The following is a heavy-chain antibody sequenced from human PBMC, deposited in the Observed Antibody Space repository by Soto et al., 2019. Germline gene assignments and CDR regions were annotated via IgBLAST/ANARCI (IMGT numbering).Heavy chain of an antibody. CDR2: IYHSGST. CDR3: ASKFGELLADAFDI. CDR1: GGSIGSSNW. D-gene: IGHD3-10*01. V-gene: IGHV4-4*02. J-gene: IGHJ3*02. Sequence: SDTLSLTCAISGGSIGSSNWWSVVRQPPGKGLEWIGEIYHSGSTNYNPAPKSRVTISVDKSKNQFSLKLSSVTAADTAVYYCASKFGELLADAFDIWGRGTMVT.